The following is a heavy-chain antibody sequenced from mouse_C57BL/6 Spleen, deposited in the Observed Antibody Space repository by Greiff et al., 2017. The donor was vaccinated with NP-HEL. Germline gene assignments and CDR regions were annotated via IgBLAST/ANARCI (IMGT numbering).Heavy chain of an antibody. J-gene: IGHJ1*03. V-gene: IGHV1-80*01. D-gene: IGHD2-13*01. CDR2: IYPGDGDT. Sequence: VQLQQSGAELVKPGASVKISCKASGYAFSSYWMNWVKQRPGKGLEWIGQIYPGDGDTNYNGKFKGKATLTADKSSSTAYMQLSSLTSEDSAVYFCARKEGDYGYFDVWGTGTTVTVSS. CDR3: ARKEGDYGYFDV. CDR1: GYAFSSYW.